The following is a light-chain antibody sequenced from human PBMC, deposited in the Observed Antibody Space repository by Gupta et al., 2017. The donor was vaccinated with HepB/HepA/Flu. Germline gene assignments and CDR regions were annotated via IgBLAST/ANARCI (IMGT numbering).Light chain of an antibody. J-gene: IGLJ2*01. CDR3: RSYTTDTILV. CDR2: DVS. Sequence: HSALTQPASVPGSPRQSVTNSGPGTPGDIGAYNYVTWYQLHPGKAPNLMIYDVSSRTSGVANRFSGSKSGNTASLTISVLQAEDEADYYCRSYTTDTILVFGGGTKLTVL. CDR1: PGDIGAYNY. V-gene: IGLV2-14*03.